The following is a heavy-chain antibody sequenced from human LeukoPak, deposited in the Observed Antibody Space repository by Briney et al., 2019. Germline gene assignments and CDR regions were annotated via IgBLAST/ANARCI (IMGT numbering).Heavy chain of an antibody. CDR1: GFTFSNYW. CDR2: INKDGSEK. J-gene: IGHJ4*02. D-gene: IGHD1-26*01. CDR3: SRPPRQDSNYSWIDY. Sequence: GGSLRLSCAASGFTFSNYWMSWVRQAPGKGLEWVAYINKDGSEKNYVDSVKGRFTISRDNAENSLYLHMNSLRAGDTAVYFCSRPPRQDSNYSWIDYWGQGTLVTVSS. V-gene: IGHV3-7*01.